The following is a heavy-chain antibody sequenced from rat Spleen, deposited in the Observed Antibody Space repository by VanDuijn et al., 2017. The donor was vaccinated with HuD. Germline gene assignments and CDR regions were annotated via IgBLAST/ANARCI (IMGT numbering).Heavy chain of an antibody. CDR2: VSSDGVNT. J-gene: IGHJ2*01. D-gene: IGHD4-3*01. CDR1: GFTFSRYW. Sequence: EVQLVETGGGLVQPGKSLKLSCVASGFTFSRYWMYWVRQAPGKGLEWVSSVSSDGVNTYYPDSVKGRFTISRDNAENIVYLQMNSLKCEDTAIYYCVREEFGVRYWGQGVMVTVSS. V-gene: IGHV5-58*01. CDR3: VREEFGVRY.